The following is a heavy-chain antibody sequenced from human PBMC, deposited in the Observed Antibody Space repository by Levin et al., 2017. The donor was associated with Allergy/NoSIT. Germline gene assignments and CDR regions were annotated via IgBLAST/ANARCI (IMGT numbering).Heavy chain of an antibody. V-gene: IGHV1-2*02. D-gene: IGHD3-3*01. CDR2: INPFSGGT. Sequence: ASVKVSCKASEYSFTDYYIHWVRQAPGQGLEWMGWINPFSGGTKYAQKFQGRVTVTGDTAISTVYMVMSSLRSDDTAVYYCGRRRRGYYDVIDYWGQGTLVTV. J-gene: IGHJ4*02. CDR1: EYSFTDYY. CDR3: GRRRRGYYDVIDY.